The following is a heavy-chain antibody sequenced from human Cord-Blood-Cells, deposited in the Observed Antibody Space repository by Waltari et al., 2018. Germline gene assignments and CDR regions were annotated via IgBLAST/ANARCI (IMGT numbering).Heavy chain of an antibody. J-gene: IGHJ4*02. V-gene: IGHV4-34*01. D-gene: IGHD3-9*01. CDR3: ARGNYDILTGYYSN. CDR1: GGSFSGYY. Sequence: QVQLQQWGAGLLKPSETLSLTCAVSGGSFSGYYWSWIRQPPGKGLEWIGEINHRGSTNYNPSLKSRVTISGDTSKNQFSLKLSSVTAADTAVYYCARGNYDILTGYYSNWGQGTLVTVSS. CDR2: INHRGST.